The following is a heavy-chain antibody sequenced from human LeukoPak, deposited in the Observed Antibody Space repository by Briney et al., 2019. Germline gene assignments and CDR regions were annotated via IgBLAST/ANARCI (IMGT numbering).Heavy chain of an antibody. CDR2: VFHSGNS. D-gene: IGHD2-15*01. CDR1: GGSITTYY. V-gene: IGHV4-4*07. Sequence: PSETLSLTCSVSGGSITTYYWTWIRQPAGKGLEWIGRVFHSGNSNYNPSVKSRLSMSVDTSKNQVSLRLTSVTAADTAVYYCARVSRYCRGGRCYGGQWFVPWAQGILVTVSS. J-gene: IGHJ5*02. CDR3: ARVSRYCRGGRCYGGQWFVP.